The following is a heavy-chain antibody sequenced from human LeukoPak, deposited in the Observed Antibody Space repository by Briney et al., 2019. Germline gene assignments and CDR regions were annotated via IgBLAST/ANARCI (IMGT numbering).Heavy chain of an antibody. CDR1: GGSISSGSYY. D-gene: IGHD1-26*01. V-gene: IGHV4-61*02. CDR3: ARDGFHLGATGLKYAFDI. CDR2: IYTSGST. Sequence: SETLSLTCTVSGGSISSGSYYWSWIRQPAGKGLEWIGRIYTSGSTNYNPSLKSRVTISVDTSKNQFSLKLSSVTAADTAVYYCARDGFHLGATGLKYAFDIWGQGTMVTVSS. J-gene: IGHJ3*02.